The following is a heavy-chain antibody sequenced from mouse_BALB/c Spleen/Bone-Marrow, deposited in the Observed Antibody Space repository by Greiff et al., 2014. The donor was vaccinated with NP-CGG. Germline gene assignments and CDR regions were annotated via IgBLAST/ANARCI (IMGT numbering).Heavy chain of an antibody. CDR1: GFTFSSYG. CDR2: ISSGGSYT. J-gene: IGHJ2*01. Sequence: DVKLVESGGDLVKPGGSLKLSCAASGFTFSSYGMSWVRRTPDKRLEWVATISSGGSYTYYPDSVKGRFTISRDNAKNTLYLQMSSLKSEDTAMYYCAFTTKASFFAYWGQGTTLTVSS. D-gene: IGHD1-1*01. CDR3: AFTTKASFFAY. V-gene: IGHV5-6*02.